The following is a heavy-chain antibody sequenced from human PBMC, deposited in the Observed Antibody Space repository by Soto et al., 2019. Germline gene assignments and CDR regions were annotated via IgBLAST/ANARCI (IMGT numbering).Heavy chain of an antibody. D-gene: IGHD1-7*01. J-gene: IGHJ5*02. CDR3: ARTSSGTRQGFDP. Sequence: GASVKVSCKASGYTFTSYDINWVRQATGQGLEWLGWINPHNGNTGYAQNFQGRVTITRDTSISTAYMELSSLRSEDTAVYFCARTSSGTRQGFDPWGQGTLVTVSS. CDR2: INPHNGNT. V-gene: IGHV1-8*01. CDR1: GYTFTSYD.